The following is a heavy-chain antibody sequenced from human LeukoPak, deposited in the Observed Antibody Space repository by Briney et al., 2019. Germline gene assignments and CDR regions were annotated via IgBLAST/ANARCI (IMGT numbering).Heavy chain of an antibody. CDR1: GGLISRIEYY. D-gene: IGHD1-26*01. V-gene: IGHV4-30-4*01. CDR2: IYHTGTT. J-gene: IGHJ4*02. CDR3: ASVSVWELATHPGGSFDY. Sequence: SQTLSLTCAVSGGLISRIEYYWSWIRQSPVKGLEWLGHIYHTGTTLYSPHLNNRLTVSVDSSRNQFSLTLNSVTAADTAVYYCASVSVWELATHPGGSFDYWGRGILVTVSS.